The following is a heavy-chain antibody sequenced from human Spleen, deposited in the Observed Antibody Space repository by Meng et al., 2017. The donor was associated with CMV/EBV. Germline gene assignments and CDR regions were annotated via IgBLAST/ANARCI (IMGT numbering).Heavy chain of an antibody. D-gene: IGHD3-3*01. CDR2: IVGSSNHT. J-gene: IGHJ4*02. Sequence: GESLKISCAASGFTFNTYAMSWVRQTPGKGLEWVSAIVGSSNHTFYADSVEGRFTISRDNAKNSMYLQMNSLRAGDTAIYYCARNRVPEPPLEWPQLWGEDFWGQGTLVTVSS. V-gene: IGHV3-23*01. CDR1: GFTFNTYA. CDR3: ARNRVPEPPLEWPQLWGEDF.